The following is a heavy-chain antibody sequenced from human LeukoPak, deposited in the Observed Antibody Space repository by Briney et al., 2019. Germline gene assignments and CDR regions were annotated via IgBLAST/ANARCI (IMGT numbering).Heavy chain of an antibody. CDR2: INHSGST. CDR1: GGSFSGYY. CDR3: AREYYDFWSGSFQH. J-gene: IGHJ1*01. Sequence: SETLSLTCAVYGGSFSGYYWSWIRQPPGKGLEWIGEINHSGSTNYNPSLKSRVTISVDTSKNQFSLKLSSVTAADTAVYYCAREYYDFWSGSFQHWGQGTLVTVSS. V-gene: IGHV4-34*01. D-gene: IGHD3-3*01.